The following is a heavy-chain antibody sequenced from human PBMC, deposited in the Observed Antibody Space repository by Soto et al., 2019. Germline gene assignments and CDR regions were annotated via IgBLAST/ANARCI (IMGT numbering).Heavy chain of an antibody. D-gene: IGHD2-21*01. Sequence: EVQLLESGGDLVQPGGSLRLSCSASGFTFSNYDMSWVRQAPGKGLAWVSAISHSGRGTYYADSVEGRFTISRDNSKNTVYLQMNSLRVEVTALYYCARVTEEHDRASSWFDPWGQGTLVTVSS. CDR1: GFTFSNYD. CDR3: ARVTEEHDRASSWFDP. V-gene: IGHV3-23*01. CDR2: ISHSGRGT. J-gene: IGHJ5*02.